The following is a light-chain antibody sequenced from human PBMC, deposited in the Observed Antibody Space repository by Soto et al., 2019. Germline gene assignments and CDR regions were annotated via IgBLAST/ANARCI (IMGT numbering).Light chain of an antibody. Sequence: EIVLTQSPATLSLSPGERATLSCRASQSVSRYLAWYQHKPGQAPRLLIYDASNRATGIPARFSGSGSVKDFTLTISSLEPEDFAVYYCQQRSDWPSTFGGGTNVQIK. V-gene: IGKV3-11*01. CDR1: QSVSRY. CDR2: DAS. CDR3: QQRSDWPST. J-gene: IGKJ4*01.